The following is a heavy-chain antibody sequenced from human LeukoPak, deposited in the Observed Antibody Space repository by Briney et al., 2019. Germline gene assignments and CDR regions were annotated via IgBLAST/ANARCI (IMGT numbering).Heavy chain of an antibody. CDR3: ARAAKKVDDILTGYPFDY. CDR2: ISAYNGNT. J-gene: IGHJ4*02. Sequence: ASVKVSCKASGYTFTSYGISWVRQAPGQGLEWMGWISAYNGNTNYAQKFQGRVTITADESTSTAYMELSSLRSEDTAVYYCARAAKKVDDILTGYPFDYWGQGTLVTVSS. D-gene: IGHD3-9*01. V-gene: IGHV1-18*04. CDR1: GYTFTSYG.